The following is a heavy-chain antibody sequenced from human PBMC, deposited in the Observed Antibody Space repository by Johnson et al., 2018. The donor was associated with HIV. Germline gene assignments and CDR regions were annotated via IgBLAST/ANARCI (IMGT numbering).Heavy chain of an antibody. D-gene: IGHD1-26*01. CDR1: GFTFSSYG. V-gene: IGHV3-30*03. Sequence: QVLLVESGGGVVQPGRSLRLSCAASGFTFSSYGMHWVRQAPGKGLEWVAVISYDGSNKYYADSVKGRFTISRDNAKNDLDLQMHSLRPEDTALYYCARDSGAPGNEAVDIWGQGTMVTISS. J-gene: IGHJ3*02. CDR2: ISYDGSNK. CDR3: ARDSGAPGNEAVDI.